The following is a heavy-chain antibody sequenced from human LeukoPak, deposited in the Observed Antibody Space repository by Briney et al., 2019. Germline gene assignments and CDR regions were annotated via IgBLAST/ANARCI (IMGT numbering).Heavy chain of an antibody. V-gene: IGHV5-51*01. CDR2: IFPGDSDT. J-gene: IGHJ4*02. CDR3: ARGGGILIGYHRDY. CDR1: GYSFTSYW. Sequence: GESLKISCKGSGYSFTSYWIGWVRQMPGKGLEWMGIIFPGDSDTNYSPSFPGQVTISADKSINPAYLQWTSLKASGTGMYYWARGGGILIGYHRDYWGQGTLVTVSS. D-gene: IGHD3-9*01.